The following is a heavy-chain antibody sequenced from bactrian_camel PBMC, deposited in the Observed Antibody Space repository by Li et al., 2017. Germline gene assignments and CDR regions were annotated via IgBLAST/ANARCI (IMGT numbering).Heavy chain of an antibody. V-gene: IGHV3S55*01. CDR1: GSTYDSYC. Sequence: VQLVESGGGSVQAGGSLRLSCAVSGSTYDSYCMGWFRQAPGQEREGVAAVDKEGFTSYADSVKGRFTVSRDVANNVLYLEMKDLKSEDSAMYYCAADWTRAVFFANVPDFAFSGPGTQVTVS. D-gene: IGHD3*01. CDR2: VDKEGFT. J-gene: IGHJ6*01. CDR3: AADWTRAVFFANVPDFAF.